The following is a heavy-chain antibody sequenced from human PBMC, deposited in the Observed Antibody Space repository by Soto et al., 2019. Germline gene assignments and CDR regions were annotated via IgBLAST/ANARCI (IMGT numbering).Heavy chain of an antibody. CDR2: IYYSGTT. D-gene: IGHD2-2*01. CDR3: ARGVPGARSDDWFDP. V-gene: IGHV4-31*03. Sequence: SETLSLTCTVSGDSISSGGYYWSWIRQSPEKGLEWIGYIYYSGTTYYNPPLKSRATISIDTSKNHFSLKLRSVTAADTAVYFCARGVPGARSDDWFDPWGQGTLVTVSS. CDR1: GDSISSGGYY. J-gene: IGHJ5*02.